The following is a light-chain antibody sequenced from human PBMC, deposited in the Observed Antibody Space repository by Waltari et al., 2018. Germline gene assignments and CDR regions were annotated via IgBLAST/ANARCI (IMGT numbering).Light chain of an antibody. CDR1: EDIRND. V-gene: IGKV1-6*01. CDR2: AAS. J-gene: IGKJ4*01. CDR3: LQDYIFPLT. Sequence: AIQMTQSPSSLSASVGDRVTITCRASEDIRNDLGWYQQKPGKAPRLLIFAASTLQSGVPSRFRGSVSGTDFTLTISSLQPEDFATYFCLQDYIFPLTFGGGTTVEI.